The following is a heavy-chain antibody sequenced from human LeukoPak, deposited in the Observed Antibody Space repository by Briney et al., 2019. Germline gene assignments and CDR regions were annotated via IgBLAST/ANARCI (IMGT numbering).Heavy chain of an antibody. J-gene: IGHJ4*02. CDR3: AKDPYEYSSSFTTNDY. D-gene: IGHD6-6*01. V-gene: IGHV3-23*01. CDR1: GFTFSSYG. CDR2: ISGAGRST. Sequence: GGSLRLTCAASGFTFSSYGMTWVRQAPGKGLEWVSVISGAGRSTYYADSVKRRFTISRDNSKNTLYLQMNSLRAEDTAVYYCAKDPYEYSSSFTTNDYWGQGTLVTVSS.